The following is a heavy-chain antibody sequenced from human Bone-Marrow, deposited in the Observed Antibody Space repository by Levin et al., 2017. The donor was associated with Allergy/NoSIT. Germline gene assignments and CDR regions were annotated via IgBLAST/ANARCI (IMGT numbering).Heavy chain of an antibody. CDR3: GRGWSGGMAVR. Sequence: GGSLRLSCAASGITFSNYSMNWVRQAPGKGLDWVAYISSDSNTIYYADSVRGRFTISRDNAKNSLSLQMNSLRDEDTAVYYGGRGWSGGMAVRWGQGTLVTVSS. CDR2: ISSDSNTI. CDR1: GITFSNYS. V-gene: IGHV3-48*02. D-gene: IGHD6-19*01. J-gene: IGHJ4*02.